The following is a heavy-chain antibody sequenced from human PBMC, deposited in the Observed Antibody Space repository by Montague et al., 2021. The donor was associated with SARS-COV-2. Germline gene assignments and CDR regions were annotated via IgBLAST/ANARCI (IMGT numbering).Heavy chain of an antibody. D-gene: IGHD2-15*01. CDR2: IYYSGST. V-gene: IGHV4-59*12. J-gene: IGHJ4*02. CDR3: ARSYSGSCGK. Sequence: SETLSLTCTVSGGSFSGYYWSWIRQPPGKGLEWIGEIYYSGSTNYKPSLKSRVTISEDTSKNQFSLKLSSVTAADTAVYYCARSYSGSCGKGGQGTLVTVSS. CDR1: GGSFSGYY.